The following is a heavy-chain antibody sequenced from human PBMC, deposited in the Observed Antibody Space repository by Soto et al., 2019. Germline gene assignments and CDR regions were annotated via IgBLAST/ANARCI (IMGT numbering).Heavy chain of an antibody. CDR2: IYHSGST. V-gene: IGHV4-4*02. D-gene: IGHD2-2*01. CDR3: ARVLIPSDYYYYYYMDV. Sequence: SETLSLTCAVSSGSISSSNWWSWVRQPPGKGLEWIGEIYHSGSTNYNPSLKSRVTISVDKSKNQFSLKLSSVTAANTAVYYCARVLIPSDYYYYYYMDVWGKGTTVTVSS. J-gene: IGHJ6*03. CDR1: SGSISSSNW.